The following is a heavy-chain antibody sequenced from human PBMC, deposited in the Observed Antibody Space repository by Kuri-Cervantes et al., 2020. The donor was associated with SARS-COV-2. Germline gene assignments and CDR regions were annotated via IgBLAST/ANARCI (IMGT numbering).Heavy chain of an antibody. V-gene: IGHV1-18*04. CDR1: GYTFTSYG. CDR3: ARESGSSGWYGFDY. J-gene: IGHJ4*02. Sequence: ASVKVSCKASGYTFTSYGISWVRQAPGQGLEWMGWISAYNGDTNYAQKLQGRVTMTTDTSTSTAYMELRSLRSDDTAVYYCARESGSSGWYGFDYWGQGTLVTVSS. CDR2: ISAYNGDT. D-gene: IGHD6-19*01.